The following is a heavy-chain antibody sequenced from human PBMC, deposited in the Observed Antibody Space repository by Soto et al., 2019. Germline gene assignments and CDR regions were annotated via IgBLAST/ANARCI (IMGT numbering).Heavy chain of an antibody. J-gene: IGHJ4*02. CDR2: IYYSGST. CDR1: GGSISSYY. V-gene: IGHV4-59*01. D-gene: IGHD2-2*01. Sequence: SETLSLTCTVSGGSISSYYWSWIRQPPGKGLEWIGYIYYSGSTNYNPSLKSRVTISVDTSKNQFSLKLSSVTAADTAVYYCARGTLPYYFDYWGQGTLVTVSS. CDR3: ARGTLPYYFDY.